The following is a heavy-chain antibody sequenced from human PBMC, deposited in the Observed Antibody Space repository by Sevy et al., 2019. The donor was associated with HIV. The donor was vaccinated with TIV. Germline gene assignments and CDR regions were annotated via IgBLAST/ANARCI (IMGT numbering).Heavy chain of an antibody. Sequence: SETLSLTCAVYGGSFSGYYWSWIRQPPGKGLEWIGEINHSGSTNYNPSLKSRVTISVDTSKNQFSLKLSSVTAADTAVYYCARSGGKHDAFDIWGQGTMVTVSS. J-gene: IGHJ3*02. V-gene: IGHV4-34*01. CDR3: ARSGGKHDAFDI. CDR2: INHSGST. CDR1: GGSFSGYY. D-gene: IGHD3-10*01.